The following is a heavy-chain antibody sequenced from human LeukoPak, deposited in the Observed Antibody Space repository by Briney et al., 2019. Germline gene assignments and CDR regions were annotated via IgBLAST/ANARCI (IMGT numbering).Heavy chain of an antibody. CDR1: GYSISSGYH. CDR2: MSHGGST. V-gene: IGHV4-38-2*01. Sequence: SETLSLTCVASGYSISSGYHWGWIRQPPGKGLEWIGSMSHGGSTYYNPSLKSRVTISVDTSKNQFSVKLRSVAAADTAGYYCARHNLYDSSGDGGYYFDYWGQGTLVTVSS. CDR3: ARHNLYDSSGDGGYYFDY. J-gene: IGHJ4*02. D-gene: IGHD3-22*01.